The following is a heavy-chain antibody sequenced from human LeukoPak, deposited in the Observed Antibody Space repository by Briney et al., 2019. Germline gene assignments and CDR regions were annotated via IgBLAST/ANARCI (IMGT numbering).Heavy chain of an antibody. CDR1: GFTFSSYA. D-gene: IGHD3-22*01. J-gene: IGHJ4*02. Sequence: GGSLRLSCAASGFTFSSYAMSWVRQAPGKGLEWVSAISGSGGSTYYADSVKGRFTISRDNSEHTLYLQMNSLRAEDTAVYYCARDRDSSGYYSLELLDYWGQGTLVTVSS. V-gene: IGHV3-23*01. CDR2: ISGSGGST. CDR3: ARDRDSSGYYSLELLDY.